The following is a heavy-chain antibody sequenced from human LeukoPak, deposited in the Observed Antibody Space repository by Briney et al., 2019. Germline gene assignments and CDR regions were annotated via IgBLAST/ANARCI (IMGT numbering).Heavy chain of an antibody. CDR3: AKDPDYYDSSGPYFDY. CDR1: GFTFSSYS. J-gene: IGHJ4*02. V-gene: IGHV3-21*01. CDR2: ISSSSSYI. D-gene: IGHD3-22*01. Sequence: GGSLRLSCAASGFTFSSYSMNWVRQAPGKGLEWVSSISSSSSYIYYADSVKGRFTISRDNSKNTLYLQMNSLRAEDTAVYYCAKDPDYYDSSGPYFDYWGQGTLVTVSS.